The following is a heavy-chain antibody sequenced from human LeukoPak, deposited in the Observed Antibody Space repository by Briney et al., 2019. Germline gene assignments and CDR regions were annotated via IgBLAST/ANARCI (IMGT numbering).Heavy chain of an antibody. Sequence: SETLSLTCTVSGGSISSYYWSWLRQPPGKGLEWIGYIYNTGEITDYSPSLKSRVTISVDTSKNQFSLRLNSVTTADTAVYYCARMGAIAGASANVDFWGQGTLVTVSS. CDR3: ARMGAIAGASANVDF. J-gene: IGHJ4*02. CDR1: GGSISSYY. D-gene: IGHD4/OR15-4a*01. CDR2: IYNTGEIT. V-gene: IGHV4-59*01.